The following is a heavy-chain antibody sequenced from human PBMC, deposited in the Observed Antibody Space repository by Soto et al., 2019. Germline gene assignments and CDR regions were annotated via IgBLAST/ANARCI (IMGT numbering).Heavy chain of an antibody. Sequence: GGSLRLSCAASGFTFTDYWMSWVRQAPGKGLEWVANLNQGGNEKNYLDSVKGRFTISRDNAKNSVYLQLNSLRAEDTAVYYCARDRFIGTYYITGVTYIFDHCGQGAPVTVSS. CDR3: ARDRFIGTYYITGVTYIFDH. J-gene: IGHJ4*02. V-gene: IGHV3-7*03. CDR1: GFTFTDYW. CDR2: LNQGGNEK. D-gene: IGHD1-26*01.